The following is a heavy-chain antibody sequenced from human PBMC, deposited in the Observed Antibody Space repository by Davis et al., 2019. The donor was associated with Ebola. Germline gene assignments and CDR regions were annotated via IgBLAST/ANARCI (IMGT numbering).Heavy chain of an antibody. CDR2: IYYSGST. Sequence: MPSETLSLTCSVSGASISSYYWSWIRQPPGKGLEWIGYIYYSGSTNNNPSLKSRVTISIDTSKNEFSLRLSSVTAADTAVYYCARLSSTGHLDYWGQETLVTVSS. CDR3: ARLSSTGHLDY. V-gene: IGHV4-59*08. CDR1: GASISSYY. D-gene: IGHD6-19*01. J-gene: IGHJ4*02.